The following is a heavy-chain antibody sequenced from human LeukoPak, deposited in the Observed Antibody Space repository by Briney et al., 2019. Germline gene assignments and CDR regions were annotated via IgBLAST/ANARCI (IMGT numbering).Heavy chain of an antibody. J-gene: IGHJ5*02. CDR3: TKGDDYGANTRLPKYNWFDP. CDR2: IRYDGNNK. V-gene: IGHV3-30*02. D-gene: IGHD4-23*01. Sequence: GGSLRLSCAASGFSISNNATHWVRQAPGRGLEWVAFIRYDGNNKNYADSVKGRFTISRDNSRDTLYLQMNSLRADDTAVYYCTKGDDYGANTRLPKYNWFDPWGQGTLVTVSS. CDR1: GFSISNNA.